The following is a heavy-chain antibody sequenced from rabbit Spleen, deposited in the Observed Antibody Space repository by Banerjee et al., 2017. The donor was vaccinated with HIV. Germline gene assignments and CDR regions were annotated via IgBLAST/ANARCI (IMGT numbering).Heavy chain of an antibody. CDR3: SRGGSSSDWLFNF. V-gene: IGHV1S40*01. Sequence: QSLEKSGGDMVKPGASLTLTCKASGFDFSSGYDLSWVRQAPVKVLEWIACIFTGSRGTTYYVSWAKGRFSISKTSSTTVTLQITSLTTSDTATYFCSRGGSSSDWLFNFWGPGTLVTVS. D-gene: IGHD8-1*01. CDR1: GFDFSSGYD. J-gene: IGHJ4*01. CDR2: IFTGSRGTT.